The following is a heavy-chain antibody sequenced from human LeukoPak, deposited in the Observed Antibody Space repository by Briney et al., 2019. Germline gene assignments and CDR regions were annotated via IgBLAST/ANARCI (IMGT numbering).Heavy chain of an antibody. CDR2: IFYSGST. D-gene: IGHD3-16*02. CDR3: ARGRARDGSYPWLDS. Sequence: SETLSLTCAVSGDSIGSYYWTWIRQSPGKGLEWIGYIFYSGSTNYSPSLKSRVTISVDTSNNQFSLQLRSVTAADTAIYYCARGRARDGSYPWLDSWGQGTLVTVSS. J-gene: IGHJ5*01. CDR1: GDSIGSYY. V-gene: IGHV4-59*01.